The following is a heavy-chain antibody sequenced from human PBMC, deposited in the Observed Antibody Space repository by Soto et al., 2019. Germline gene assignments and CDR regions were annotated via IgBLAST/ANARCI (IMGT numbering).Heavy chain of an antibody. Sequence: VQLVESGGGLVQPGGSLRLSCAASGFTFSRYAMHWVRQAPGKGLEYVSAISSNGGSTYYPNSVKGRFTISRDNSKNTLYLQMGSLRAEDMAVYYCARDGGSYYLDYWGQGTLVTVSS. CDR2: ISSNGGST. CDR3: ARDGGSYYLDY. V-gene: IGHV3-64*01. CDR1: GFTFSRYA. J-gene: IGHJ4*02. D-gene: IGHD1-26*01.